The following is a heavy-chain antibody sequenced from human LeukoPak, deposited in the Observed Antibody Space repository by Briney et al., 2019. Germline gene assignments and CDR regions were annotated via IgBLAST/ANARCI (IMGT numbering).Heavy chain of an antibody. CDR1: GFTSADYG. J-gene: IGHJ4*02. V-gene: IGHV3-20*04. D-gene: IGHD3-22*01. CDR3: ARDHVGSGYYYLDS. CDR2: ITGNGGSV. Sequence: GGSLRISCAASGFTSADYGMSWVRQAPGKGLEWVSGITGNGGSVGYADAMKGRFTVSRDNAKDSLYLQMNSLRDEDTALYYCARDHVGSGYYYLDSWGQGTLVTVSS.